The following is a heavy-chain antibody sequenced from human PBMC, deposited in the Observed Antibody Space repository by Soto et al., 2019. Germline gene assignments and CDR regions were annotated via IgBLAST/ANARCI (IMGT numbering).Heavy chain of an antibody. Sequence: SVKVSCKASGGTFSSYTISWVRQAPGQGLEWMGRIIPILGIANYAQKFQGRVTITADKSTSTAYMELSSLRSEDTAVYYCARDQPLWFGDPNLYGMDVWGQGTTVTVSS. J-gene: IGHJ6*02. D-gene: IGHD3-10*01. V-gene: IGHV1-69*04. CDR1: GGTFSSYT. CDR2: IIPILGIA. CDR3: ARDQPLWFGDPNLYGMDV.